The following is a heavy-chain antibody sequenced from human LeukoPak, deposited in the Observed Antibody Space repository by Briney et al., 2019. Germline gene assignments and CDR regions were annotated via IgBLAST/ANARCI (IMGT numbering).Heavy chain of an antibody. D-gene: IGHD1-26*01. Sequence: ASVKVSCKASGYTLTELSMHWVRQAPGKGLEWMGGFDPEDGKTIYAQKFQGRVTVTEDTSTDTAYMELSSLRSEDTAVYYCAANLYSGSYWDFDYWGQGTLVTVSS. CDR2: FDPEDGKT. V-gene: IGHV1-24*01. CDR1: GYTLTELS. J-gene: IGHJ4*02. CDR3: AANLYSGSYWDFDY.